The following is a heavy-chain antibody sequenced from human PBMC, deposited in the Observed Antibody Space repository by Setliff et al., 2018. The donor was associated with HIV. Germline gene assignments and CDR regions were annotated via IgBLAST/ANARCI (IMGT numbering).Heavy chain of an antibody. V-gene: IGHV4-38-2*01. CDR2: VYHTGST. D-gene: IGHD3-22*01. CDR3: ARAADYYDSSGYWAPPRYFDY. J-gene: IGHJ4*02. CDR1: GYSMSSGYY. Sequence: PSETLSLTCGVSGYSMSSGYYWGWIRQPPGKGLEWIGNVYHTGSTYYNPSLKSRVTLSVDTSKKQFSLKLSSITAADTAVYFCARAADYYDSSGYWAPPRYFDYWGQGTQVTVSS.